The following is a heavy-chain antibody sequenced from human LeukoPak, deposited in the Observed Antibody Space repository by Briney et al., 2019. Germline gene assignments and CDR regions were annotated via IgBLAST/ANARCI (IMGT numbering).Heavy chain of an antibody. D-gene: IGHD1-26*01. J-gene: IGHJ5*02. CDR1: GGSITTYY. CDR2: INHSGST. V-gene: IGHV4-34*01. Sequence: SETLSLTCTVSGGSITTYYWSWIRQPPGKGLEWIGEINHSGSTNYNPSLKSRVTISVDTSKNQFSLKLSSVTAADTAVYYCARLGGIVRNWFDPWGQGTLVTVSS. CDR3: ARLGGIVRNWFDP.